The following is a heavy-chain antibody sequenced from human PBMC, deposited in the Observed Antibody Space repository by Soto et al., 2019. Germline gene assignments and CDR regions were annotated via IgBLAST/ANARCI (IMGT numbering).Heavy chain of an antibody. CDR1: GGSFSGYY. CDR2: INHSGST. Sequence: SETLSLTCAVYGGSFSGYYWSWIRQPPGKGLEWIGEINHSGSTNYNPSLKSRVSISVDTSKNQFSLKLSSVTAADTAVYYCARRATTVVTPAYYFDYWGQGTLVTVSS. D-gene: IGHD4-17*01. CDR3: ARRATTVVTPAYYFDY. V-gene: IGHV4-34*01. J-gene: IGHJ4*02.